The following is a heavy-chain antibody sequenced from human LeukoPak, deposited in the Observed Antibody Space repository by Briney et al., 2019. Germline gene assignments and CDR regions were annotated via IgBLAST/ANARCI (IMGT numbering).Heavy chain of an antibody. V-gene: IGHV4-34*01. CDR2: INHSGST. CDR1: GGSFSGYY. Sequence: SETLSLTCAVYGGSFSGYYWSWIRQPPGKGLEWIGEINHSGSTNYNPSLMSRVTISVDTSKNQFSLKLSSVTAADTAVYYCARAVAAAGREGYFDYWGQGTLVTVSS. J-gene: IGHJ4*02. D-gene: IGHD6-13*01. CDR3: ARAVAAAGREGYFDY.